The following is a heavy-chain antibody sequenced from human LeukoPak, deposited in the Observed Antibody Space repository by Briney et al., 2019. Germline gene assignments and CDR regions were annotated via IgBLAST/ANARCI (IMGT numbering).Heavy chain of an antibody. Sequence: GRSLKLSCGASGFTIRSYDMHGVRQAPDKRLKWGAVIWYDGSNKYYADSVKGRFTISRDNSKNTLYLQMNSLRAEDTAVYYCAKDLGAVGATSLDYWGQGTLVTVSS. CDR2: IWYDGSNK. J-gene: IGHJ4*02. CDR1: GFTIRSYD. CDR3: AKDLGAVGATSLDY. V-gene: IGHV3-33*06. D-gene: IGHD1-26*01.